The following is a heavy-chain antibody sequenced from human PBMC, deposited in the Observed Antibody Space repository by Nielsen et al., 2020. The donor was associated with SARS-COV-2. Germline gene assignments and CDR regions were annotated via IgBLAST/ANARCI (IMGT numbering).Heavy chain of an antibody. Sequence: GGSLRLSCAASGFTFSSYGMHWVRQAPGKGLEWVSSISSSSSYIYYADSVKGRFTISRDNAKNSLYLQMNSLRDEDTAVYYCARDSFFSDYALDCWGQGTLVTVSS. CDR2: ISSSSSYI. D-gene: IGHD4-17*01. J-gene: IGHJ4*02. V-gene: IGHV3-21*01. CDR3: ARDSFFSDYALDC. CDR1: GFTFSSYG.